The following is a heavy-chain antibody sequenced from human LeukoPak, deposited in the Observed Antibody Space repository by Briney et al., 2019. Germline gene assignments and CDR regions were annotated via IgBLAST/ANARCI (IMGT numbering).Heavy chain of an antibody. V-gene: IGHV3-30-3*01. Sequence: PGGSLRLSCAASGFTFSSYAMHWVRQAPGKGLEWVAVISYDGSNKYYADSVKGRFTISRDNSKNTLYLQINSLRAEDTAVYYCARTRITVTTRSWDYWGQGTLVTVSS. J-gene: IGHJ4*02. CDR3: ARTRITVTTRSWDY. CDR1: GFTFSSYA. CDR2: ISYDGSNK. D-gene: IGHD4-17*01.